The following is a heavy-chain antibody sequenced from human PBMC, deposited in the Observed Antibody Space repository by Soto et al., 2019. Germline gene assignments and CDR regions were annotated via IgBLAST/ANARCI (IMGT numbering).Heavy chain of an antibody. CDR1: GFTFSSYG. CDR2: IWYDGTNK. V-gene: IGHV3-33*01. D-gene: IGHD3-3*01. Sequence: GESLKISCAASGFTFSSYGMHWVRQAPGKGLEWVAVIWYDGTNKYYADSVKGRFTISRDNSKNTLYLQMNSLRAEDTAVYYCARDFWSGYAPVYGVDVWGQGTTVTVSS. J-gene: IGHJ6*02. CDR3: ARDFWSGYAPVYGVDV.